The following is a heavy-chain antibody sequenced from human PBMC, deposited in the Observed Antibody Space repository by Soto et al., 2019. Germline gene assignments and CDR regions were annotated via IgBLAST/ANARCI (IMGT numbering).Heavy chain of an antibody. CDR1: GGTFSSYT. Sequence: QVQLVQSGAEVKKPGSSVKVSCKASGGTFSSYTISWVRQAPGQGLEWMGRIIPILGIANYAEKFQVRVTITADKSTSTAYMALSSLRSEDTAVYYCARGGYGSVRPVGNIWGQGTLVTVSS. J-gene: IGHJ4*02. CDR2: IIPILGIA. V-gene: IGHV1-69*02. D-gene: IGHD3-10*01. CDR3: ARGGYGSVRPVGNI.